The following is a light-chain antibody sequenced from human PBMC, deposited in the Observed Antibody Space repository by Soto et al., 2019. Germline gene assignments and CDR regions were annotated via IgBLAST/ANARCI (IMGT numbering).Light chain of an antibody. J-gene: IGKJ2*01. CDR1: QSVSSF. CDR3: WQRTDCPSVYP. V-gene: IGKV3-11*01. CDR2: DVS. Sequence: IVVTQSPVTLSLSPGDRATLACRPSQSVSSFLAWYQQKPGQPPRLPIYDVSNRAASIPARFSGSGYGTVIPLTINGLELEDFAVYYCWQRTDCPSVYPFGQGNKRQIK.